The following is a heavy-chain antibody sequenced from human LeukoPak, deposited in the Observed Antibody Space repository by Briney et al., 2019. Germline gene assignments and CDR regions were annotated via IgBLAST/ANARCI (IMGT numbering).Heavy chain of an antibody. Sequence: GGSLRLSCAASGFTFSSYWMSWVRQAPGKGLEWVANIKQDGSEKYYVDSVKGRFTISRDNAKNSLYLQMNSLRAEDTAVYYCARELAILGVVPHFDYWGQGTLVTVSS. D-gene: IGHD3-3*01. V-gene: IGHV3-7*01. CDR2: IKQDGSEK. CDR1: GFTFSSYW. J-gene: IGHJ4*02. CDR3: ARELAILGVVPHFDY.